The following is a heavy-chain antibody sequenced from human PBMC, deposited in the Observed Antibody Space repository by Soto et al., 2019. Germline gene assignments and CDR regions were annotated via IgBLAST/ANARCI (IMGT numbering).Heavy chain of an antibody. CDR3: AREIPKYCSSTSCYDAFDI. CDR1: GGSFSGYY. D-gene: IGHD2-2*01. CDR2: INHSGST. J-gene: IGHJ3*02. V-gene: IGHV4-34*01. Sequence: SETLSLTCAVYGGSFSGYYWSWIRQPPGKGLEWIGEINHSGSTDYNPSLKSRVTISVDTSKNQFSLKLSSVTAADTAVYYCAREIPKYCSSTSCYDAFDIWGQGTMVTV.